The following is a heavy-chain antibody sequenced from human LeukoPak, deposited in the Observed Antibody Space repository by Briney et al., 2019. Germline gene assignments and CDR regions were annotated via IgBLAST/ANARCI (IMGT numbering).Heavy chain of an antibody. D-gene: IGHD3-10*01. CDR2: ISGSSDIT. CDR1: GFTLDTHA. CDR3: AARPGDLAVPFDY. Sequence: GGSLRLSCAASGFTLDTHAMTWVRQAPGKGLEYVSLISGSSDITYYAHSLKDRFTISRDNSKTTLYLQMHSLRAEDTAMYYCAARPGDLAVPFDYWGQGTLVIVSS. J-gene: IGHJ4*02. V-gene: IGHV3-23*01.